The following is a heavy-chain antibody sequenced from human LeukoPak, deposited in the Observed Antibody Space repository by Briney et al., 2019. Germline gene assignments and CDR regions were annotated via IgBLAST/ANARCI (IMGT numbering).Heavy chain of an antibody. D-gene: IGHD2-2*01. Sequence: SETLSLTCTVSGGSISSYYWSWIRQPPGKGLEWIGYIYYSGSTNYNPSLKSRVTISVDTSRNHFSLRLSSVTAADTAVYYCARDSCSSTTCYLNWGQGTLVTVSS. CDR1: GGSISSYY. V-gene: IGHV4-59*12. J-gene: IGHJ4*02. CDR3: ARDSCSSTTCYLN. CDR2: IYYSGST.